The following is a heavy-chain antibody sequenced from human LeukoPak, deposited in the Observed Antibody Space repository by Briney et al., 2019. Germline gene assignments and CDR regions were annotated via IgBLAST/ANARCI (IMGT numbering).Heavy chain of an antibody. J-gene: IGHJ4*02. CDR2: IYTSGST. D-gene: IGHD2-15*01. CDR1: GGSISSGSYY. Sequence: PSQTLSLTCTVSGGSISSGSYYWSWIRQPAGKGLEWIGRIYTSGSTNYNPSLKSRVTISVDTSKNQFSLKLSSVTAADTAAYYCARSVIGGLTFDYWGQGTLVTVSS. CDR3: ARSVIGGLTFDY. V-gene: IGHV4-61*02.